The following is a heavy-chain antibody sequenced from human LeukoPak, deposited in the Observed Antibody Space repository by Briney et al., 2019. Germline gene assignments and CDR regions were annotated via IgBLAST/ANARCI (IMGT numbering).Heavy chain of an antibody. D-gene: IGHD2-2*01. CDR1: GFTFSSYA. CDR3: AREGVVVPVN. CDR2: ISYDGSNK. V-gene: IGHV3-30*04. J-gene: IGHJ4*02. Sequence: GALRLSCAASGFTFSSYAMHWFGQAPGKGLEWVAVISYDGSNKYYGGSVKGRFTISRDNSKKTLYLQRNSLRGEDTAVYFCAREGVVVPVNWGQGTLVTVSS.